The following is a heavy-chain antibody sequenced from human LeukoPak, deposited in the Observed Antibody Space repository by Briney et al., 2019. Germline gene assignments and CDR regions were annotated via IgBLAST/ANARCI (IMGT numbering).Heavy chain of an antibody. CDR1: GGTFSTYS. J-gene: IGHJ6*02. CDR2: IIPILGIA. Sequence: GASVKVSCTASGGTFSTYSISWVRQAPGQGLEWMGSIIPILGIANYAQTFKGRVTITTDKSTNTPYMELNSLRSEDTAVYYCSSELPGYSSAWSPLYYYGIDVWGQGTPVTVSS. V-gene: IGHV1-69*04. D-gene: IGHD6-19*01. CDR3: SSELPGYSSAWSPLYYYGIDV.